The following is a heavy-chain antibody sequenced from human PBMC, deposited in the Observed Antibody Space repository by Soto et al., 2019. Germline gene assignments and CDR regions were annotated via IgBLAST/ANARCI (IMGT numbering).Heavy chain of an antibody. CDR2: IYYSGAT. CDR3: ARLAYSGCLQT. J-gene: IGHJ1*01. V-gene: IGHV4-39*02. D-gene: IGHD1-26*01. Sequence: SETLSLTCDVSGDSISTSSYYWGWIRQPPGKGLEWIASIYYSGATYYNPSLQSRVTISVDTSNNRFSLTLSSLTAADTAVYFCARLAYSGCLQTWGQGSLVTVSS. CDR1: GDSISTSSYY.